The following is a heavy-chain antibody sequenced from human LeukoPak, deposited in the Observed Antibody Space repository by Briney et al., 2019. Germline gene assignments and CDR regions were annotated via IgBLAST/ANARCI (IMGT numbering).Heavy chain of an antibody. CDR1: GFTFSSYW. D-gene: IGHD6-13*01. J-gene: IGHJ4*02. V-gene: IGHV3-74*01. Sequence: GGSLRLTCAASGFTFSSYWMHWFRQAPGKGLVWVSRINPDGGSTAYADSVKGRFTISRDNAKNTLYLQMNSLRVEDTAVYYCTRGQQLVGDWGQGTLVTVSS. CDR2: INPDGGST. CDR3: TRGQQLVGD.